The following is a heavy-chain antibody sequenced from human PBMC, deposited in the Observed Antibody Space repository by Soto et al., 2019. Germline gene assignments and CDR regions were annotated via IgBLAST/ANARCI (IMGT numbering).Heavy chain of an antibody. D-gene: IGHD4-17*01. V-gene: IGHV4-59*01. J-gene: IGHJ3*02. CDR1: GGSISSYY. Sequence: PSETLSLTCTASGGSISSYYWSWIRQPPGKGLEWIGYIYYSGSTNYNPSLKSRVTISVDTSKNQFSLKLSSVTAADTAVYYCARDSEDYGDSSAFDIWGQGTMVTVSS. CDR2: IYYSGST. CDR3: ARDSEDYGDSSAFDI.